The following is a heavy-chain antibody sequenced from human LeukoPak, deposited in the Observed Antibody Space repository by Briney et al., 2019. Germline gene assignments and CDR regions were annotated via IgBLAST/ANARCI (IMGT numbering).Heavy chain of an antibody. J-gene: IGHJ4*02. D-gene: IGHD6-13*01. CDR3: AKRGTLAAGPIFFDF. Sequence: ASVKVSCKTSGYTFTDYYIHWVRQAPGQGLEWMGWISAYNGNTNYAQKLQGRVTMTTDTSASTAYMELRSLRSDDTAVYYCAKRGTLAAGPIFFDFWGQGTLVTVFS. CDR1: GYTFTDYY. V-gene: IGHV1-18*04. CDR2: ISAYNGNT.